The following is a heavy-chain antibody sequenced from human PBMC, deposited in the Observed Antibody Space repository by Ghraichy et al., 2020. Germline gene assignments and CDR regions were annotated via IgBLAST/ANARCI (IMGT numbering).Heavy chain of an antibody. Sequence: GGSLRLSCAASGFTFSNYAMSWVRQAPGKGLEWVSSITDGGGGTDYADSVKGRFTISRDNSKKTLYLQMNSLRAEDTAVYYCAKDDYGSGGYYTLSFDYWGQGTLVTVSS. CDR2: ITDGGGGT. J-gene: IGHJ4*02. D-gene: IGHD3-10*01. V-gene: IGHV3-23*01. CDR3: AKDDYGSGGYYTLSFDY. CDR1: GFTFSNYA.